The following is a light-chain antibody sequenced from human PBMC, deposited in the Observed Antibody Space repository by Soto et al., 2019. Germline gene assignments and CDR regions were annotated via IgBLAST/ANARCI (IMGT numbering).Light chain of an antibody. CDR1: QTISSSF. V-gene: IGKV3-20*01. CDR2: GAS. Sequence: EIVMTESPATLSVSPGERATLSCRASQTISSSFVAWYQQKPGQAPRLLIYGASTRATGIPDRFTGRGSGTDFSLTISRLEPEDFAVYYCQQYGISPRTFGQGTKVDIK. J-gene: IGKJ1*01. CDR3: QQYGISPRT.